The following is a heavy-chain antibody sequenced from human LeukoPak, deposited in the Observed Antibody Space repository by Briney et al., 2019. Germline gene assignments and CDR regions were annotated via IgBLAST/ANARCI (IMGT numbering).Heavy chain of an antibody. Sequence: GESLKISCKGSGYSFTNYWVGWVRQMPGKGLEWMGITYPNNSDSRYSPSFLGQVTISVDRSITTAYLQWNSLKPSDTAMYYCALSSGAFDSAGYFDYWGQGTLVTVSS. J-gene: IGHJ4*02. CDR1: GYSFTNYW. CDR2: TYPNNSDS. V-gene: IGHV5-51*01. D-gene: IGHD2-15*01. CDR3: ALSSGAFDSAGYFDY.